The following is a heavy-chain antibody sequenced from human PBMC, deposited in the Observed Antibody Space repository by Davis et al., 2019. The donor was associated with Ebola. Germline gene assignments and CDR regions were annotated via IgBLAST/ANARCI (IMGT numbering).Heavy chain of an antibody. CDR2: IHPRDSDT. J-gene: IGHJ4*02. CDR1: GYSFTSHW. Sequence: GESLKISCKGSGYSFTSHWIGWVRQMPGKGLEWMGIIHPRDSDTRYSPSFQGQVTVSADKSISTVYLQWSRLKASDTAIYYCARMDGSGDYWGQGTLVTVSS. V-gene: IGHV5-51*01. D-gene: IGHD3-22*01. CDR3: ARMDGSGDY.